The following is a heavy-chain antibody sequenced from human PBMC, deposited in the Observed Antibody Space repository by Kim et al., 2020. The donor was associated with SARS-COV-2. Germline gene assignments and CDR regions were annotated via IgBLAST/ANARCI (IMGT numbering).Heavy chain of an antibody. V-gene: IGHV2-5*01. J-gene: IGHJ5*02. CDR3: AHSGGSYSWGWFDP. D-gene: IGHD1-26*01. Sequence: SPSLKSRLTITKDTSKNQVVLTMTNMDPVDTATYYCAHSGGSYSWGWFDPWGQGTLVTVSS.